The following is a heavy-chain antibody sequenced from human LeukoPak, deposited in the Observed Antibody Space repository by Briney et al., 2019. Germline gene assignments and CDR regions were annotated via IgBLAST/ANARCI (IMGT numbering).Heavy chain of an antibody. D-gene: IGHD5-24*01. CDR2: IIPIFGTA. V-gene: IGHV1-69*05. Sequence: SVKVSCXAFGGTFSNYAITWVRQAPGQGLEWMGRIIPIFGTANYAQKFQGRVTITTDESTSTDYMELSSLRSEDTAVYYCARGDGYGYNWFDSWGQGTLVTVSS. J-gene: IGHJ5*01. CDR1: GGTFSNYA. CDR3: ARGDGYGYNWFDS.